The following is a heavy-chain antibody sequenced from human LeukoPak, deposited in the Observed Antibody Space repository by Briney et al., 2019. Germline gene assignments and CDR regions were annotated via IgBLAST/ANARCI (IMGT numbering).Heavy chain of an antibody. D-gene: IGHD3-10*01. Sequence: GSSVKVSCKASGGTFSSYAISWVRQAPGQGLEWMGGIIPIFGTANYAQKFQGRVTITTDESTSTAYMELSSLRSEDTAVYYCARDNYYGSAQSYSYYMDVWGKGTTVTVSS. CDR3: ARDNYYGSAQSYSYYMDV. J-gene: IGHJ6*03. CDR2: IIPIFGTA. CDR1: GGTFSSYA. V-gene: IGHV1-69*05.